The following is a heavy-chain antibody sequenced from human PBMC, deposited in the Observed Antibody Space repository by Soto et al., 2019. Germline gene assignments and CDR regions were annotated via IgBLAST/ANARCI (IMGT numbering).Heavy chain of an antibody. CDR2: IYPGDSDT. V-gene: IGHV5-51*01. J-gene: IGHJ4*02. CDR3: ARRAYSSGPCDS. CDR1: GYNFQNYW. D-gene: IGHD3-22*01. Sequence: VQLEQSGAEVKKPGESLKISCKGSGYNFQNYWIAWVRQLPGKGPEWMGMIYPGDSDTKYSASFAGRVVISADKAANTAYLQWSGVQASDDAIYYCARRAYSSGPCDSWGQGTLVTVSS.